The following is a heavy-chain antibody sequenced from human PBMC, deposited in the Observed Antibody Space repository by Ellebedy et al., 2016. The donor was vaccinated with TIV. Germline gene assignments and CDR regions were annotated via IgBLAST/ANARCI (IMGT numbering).Heavy chain of an antibody. Sequence: SETLSLTCEVYGGSLTNSWWSWIRQPPGKGLEWIGEVTPTGGNNFNPSLKSRVTISVDTSKNQFSLKLSSVTAADTAVYYCASGTTGTTGWFDPWGQGTLVTVSS. CDR3: ASGTTGTTGWFDP. J-gene: IGHJ5*02. V-gene: IGHV4-34*01. CDR1: GGSLTNSW. CDR2: VTPTGGN. D-gene: IGHD1-1*01.